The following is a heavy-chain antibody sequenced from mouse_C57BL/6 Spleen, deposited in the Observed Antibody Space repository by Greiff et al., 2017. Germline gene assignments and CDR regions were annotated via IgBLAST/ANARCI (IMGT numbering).Heavy chain of an antibody. Sequence: EVQLQQSGAELVRPGASVKLSCTASGFNIKDDYMHWVKQRPEQGLEWIGWIDPENGDTEYASKFQGKATITADTSSNTAYLQLSSLTSEDTAVYCCTTTMGGYWGQGTTLTVSS. CDR3: TTTMGGY. J-gene: IGHJ2*01. CDR1: GFNIKDDY. D-gene: IGHD2-3*01. V-gene: IGHV14-4*01. CDR2: IDPENGDT.